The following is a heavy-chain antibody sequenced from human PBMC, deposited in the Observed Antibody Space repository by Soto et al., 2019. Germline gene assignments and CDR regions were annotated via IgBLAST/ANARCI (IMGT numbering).Heavy chain of an antibody. J-gene: IGHJ4*02. CDR3: ARDGIAVAGSFDY. CDR1: GYTLTELS. Sequence: ASVKVSCKVSGYTLTELSMHWVRQAPGKGLEWMGGFDPEDGETIYAQKFQGRVTMTEDTSTDTAYMELSSVTAADTAVYYCARDGIAVAGSFDYWGQGTLVTVSS. V-gene: IGHV1-24*01. D-gene: IGHD6-19*01. CDR2: FDPEDGET.